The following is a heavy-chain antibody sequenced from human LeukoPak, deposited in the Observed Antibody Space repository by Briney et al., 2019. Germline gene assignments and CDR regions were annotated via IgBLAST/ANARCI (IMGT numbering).Heavy chain of an antibody. Sequence: GGSLRLSCAASGFTFRSYSMNWVRQAPGKGLEWVSSISSSSSYIYYADSVKGRFTISRDNAKNSLYLQMNSLRAEDTAVYYCARAESDYYYMDVWGKGTTVTVSS. V-gene: IGHV3-21*01. J-gene: IGHJ6*03. CDR3: ARAESDYYYMDV. CDR2: ISSSSSYI. CDR1: GFTFRSYS.